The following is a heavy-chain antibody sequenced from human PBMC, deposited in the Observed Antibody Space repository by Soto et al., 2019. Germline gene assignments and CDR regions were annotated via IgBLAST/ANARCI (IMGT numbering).Heavy chain of an antibody. CDR2: IYYSGST. D-gene: IGHD1-26*01. Sequence: SETLSLTCTVPGGSISSSSYYWGWIRQPPGKGLEWIGSIYYSGSTYYNPSLKSRVTISVDTSKNQFSLKLSSVTAADTAVYYCASETSGSYLSCWGQGTLVTVSS. CDR3: ASETSGSYLSC. V-gene: IGHV4-39*01. J-gene: IGHJ4*02. CDR1: GGSISSSSYY.